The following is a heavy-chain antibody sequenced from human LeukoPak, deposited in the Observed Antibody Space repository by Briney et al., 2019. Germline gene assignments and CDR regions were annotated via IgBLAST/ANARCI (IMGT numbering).Heavy chain of an antibody. V-gene: IGHV1-18*01. J-gene: IGHJ4*02. D-gene: IGHD6-19*01. CDR3: ASRYSSGFDGYYFDY. CDR1: GYTFTSYG. Sequence: ASVKVSRKASGYTFTSYGISWVRQAPGQGLEWMGWISAYNGNTNYAQKLQGRVTMTTDTSTSTAYMELRSLRSDDTAVYYCASRYSSGFDGYYFDYWGQGTLVTVSS. CDR2: ISAYNGNT.